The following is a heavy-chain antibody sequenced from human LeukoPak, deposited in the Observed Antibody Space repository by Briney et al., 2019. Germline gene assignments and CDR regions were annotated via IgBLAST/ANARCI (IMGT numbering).Heavy chain of an antibody. D-gene: IGHD6-13*01. CDR3: ARGRVNGKQLVRNKRLGLNYYYGMDV. CDR2: MNPNSGNT. V-gene: IGHV1-8*01. J-gene: IGHJ6*02. CDR1: GYTFTSYD. Sequence: RASVKVSCKASGYTFTSYDINWVRQATGQGLEWMGWMNPNSGNTGYAQKFQGRVTMTRHTSISTAYMELSSLRSEDTAVYYCARGRVNGKQLVRNKRLGLNYYYGMDVWGQGTTVTVSS.